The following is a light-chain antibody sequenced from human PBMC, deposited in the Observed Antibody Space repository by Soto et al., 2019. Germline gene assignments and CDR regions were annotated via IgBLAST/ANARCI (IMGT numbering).Light chain of an antibody. Sequence: DIVMTQSPDSLAVSLGERATINCKSSQSVLYSSNNKNFLAWYQQKPGQPPKLLIYWASIRESGVPDRFSGSGSGTDFTLTISSLQAEDEAVYYCQQSYTSPYTFGQGTKLEIK. J-gene: IGKJ2*01. CDR2: WAS. V-gene: IGKV4-1*01. CDR3: QQSYTSPYT. CDR1: QSVLYSSNNKNF.